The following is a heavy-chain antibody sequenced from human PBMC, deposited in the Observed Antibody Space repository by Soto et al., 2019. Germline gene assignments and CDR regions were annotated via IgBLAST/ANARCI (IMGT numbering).Heavy chain of an antibody. CDR3: ARGDGYDSFDF. Sequence: PSETLSLTCSVSGVTISYGGYSWRWIRQSPGKCLEWLGYISHVETTYYNPSFQSRLSLXXXRXXXXXSLXLSXMTXADKAVYYCARGDGYDSFDFWGQGIQVTVSS. J-gene: IGHJ4*02. CDR2: ISHVETT. D-gene: IGHD2-21*02. V-gene: IGHV4-30-2*06. CDR1: GVTISYGGYS.